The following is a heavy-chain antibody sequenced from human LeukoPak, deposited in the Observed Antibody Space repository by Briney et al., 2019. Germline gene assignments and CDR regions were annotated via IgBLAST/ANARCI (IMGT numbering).Heavy chain of an antibody. D-gene: IGHD6-13*01. Sequence: GGSLRLSCAASGFTFSDYYMSWICQARGKGLVWVSRINSDGTSTVYADSVKGRFTMSRNNAKNSLYLQMNSLRAEDTAVYYCARQPYSSSSRWFDYWGQGTLVTVSS. J-gene: IGHJ4*02. V-gene: IGHV3-74*01. CDR3: ARQPYSSSSRWFDY. CDR1: GFTFSDYY. CDR2: INSDGTST.